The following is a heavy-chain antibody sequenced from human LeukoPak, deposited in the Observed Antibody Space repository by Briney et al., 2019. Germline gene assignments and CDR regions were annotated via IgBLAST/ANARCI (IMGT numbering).Heavy chain of an antibody. CDR1: GFTFSSYE. D-gene: IGHD2-2*01. CDR2: ISSSGSTI. J-gene: IGHJ4*02. CDR3: ASGHTVVVPAAIAQDY. V-gene: IGHV3-48*03. Sequence: PGGSLRLSCAASGFTFSSYEMNWVRQAPGKGLEWVSYISSSGSTIYYADSVKGRFTISRDNAKNSLYLQMNSLRAEDTAVYYCASGHTVVVPAAIAQDYWGQGTLVTVSS.